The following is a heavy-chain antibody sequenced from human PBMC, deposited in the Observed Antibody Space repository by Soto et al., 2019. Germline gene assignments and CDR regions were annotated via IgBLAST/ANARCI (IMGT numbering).Heavy chain of an antibody. V-gene: IGHV3-23*01. CDR3: AKSLSSSWYSIGAFDI. D-gene: IGHD6-13*01. J-gene: IGHJ3*02. CDR1: GFTFSSYA. CDR2: ISGSGGST. Sequence: GGSLRLSCAASGFTFSSYAMSWVRQAPGKGLEWVSAISGSGGSTYYADSVKGRFTISRDNSKNTLYLQMNSLRAEDTAVYYCAKSLSSSWYSIGAFDICGQGTMVTVSS.